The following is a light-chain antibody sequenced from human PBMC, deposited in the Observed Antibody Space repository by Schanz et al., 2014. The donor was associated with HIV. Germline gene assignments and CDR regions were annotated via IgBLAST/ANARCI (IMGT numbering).Light chain of an antibody. J-gene: IGKJ5*01. CDR1: QSVGSY. CDR3: QQYNHWPIT. Sequence: EIVLTQSPATLALSPGERATLSCRASQSVGSYLAWYQQKPGLAPRLLIYDAATRATGVPARFSGSRSGTEFTLAINSLQSEDFAVYFCQQYNHWPITFGQGTRLEIK. V-gene: IGKV3-15*01. CDR2: DAA.